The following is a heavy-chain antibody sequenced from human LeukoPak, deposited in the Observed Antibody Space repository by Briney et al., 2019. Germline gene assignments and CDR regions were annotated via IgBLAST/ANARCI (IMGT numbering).Heavy chain of an antibody. D-gene: IGHD5-18*01. J-gene: IGHJ4*02. CDR2: IYYSGST. CDR1: GGSISSSSYY. Sequence: PSETLSLTCTVSGGSISSSSYYWGWIRQPPGKGLQWIGSIYYSGSTNYNPSLKSRVTISVDTSKNQFSLKLSSVTAADTAVYYCARDGGAGYSYGWVFDYWGQGTLVTVSS. V-gene: IGHV4-39*07. CDR3: ARDGGAGYSYGWVFDY.